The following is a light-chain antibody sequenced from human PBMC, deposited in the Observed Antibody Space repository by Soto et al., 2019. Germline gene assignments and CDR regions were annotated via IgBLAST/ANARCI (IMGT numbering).Light chain of an antibody. CDR1: QSAGNF. Sequence: EIAMTQSPATLSVSPWETASLSCRASQSAGNFLAWYQQKPGQAPRLLIYYISTRATGIPARFSGSGSGTEFTLTINSLQSEDSAVYYCQQHNQWPITFGQGTRLEIK. J-gene: IGKJ5*01. CDR2: YIS. V-gene: IGKV3D-15*01. CDR3: QQHNQWPIT.